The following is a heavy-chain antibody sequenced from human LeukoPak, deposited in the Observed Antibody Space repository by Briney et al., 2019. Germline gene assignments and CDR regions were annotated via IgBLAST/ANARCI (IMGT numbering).Heavy chain of an antibody. CDR2: ITGSGDST. V-gene: IGHV3-23*01. CDR1: GFTFSSYA. Sequence: GGSLRLSCAASGFTFSSYAMRWVRQAPGKGLEWVSGITGSGDSTYYADSVKGRFTISRDNSKNSLYLQMNSLRTEDTALYYCAKSGYSGYDDYYFDYWGQGTLVTVSS. J-gene: IGHJ4*02. CDR3: AKSGYSGYDDYYFDY. D-gene: IGHD5-12*01.